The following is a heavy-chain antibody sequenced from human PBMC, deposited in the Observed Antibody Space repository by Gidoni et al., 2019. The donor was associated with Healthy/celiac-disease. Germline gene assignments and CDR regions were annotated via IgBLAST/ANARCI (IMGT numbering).Heavy chain of an antibody. CDR3: ARAPGNYYDSSGYYLGGYYYYGMDV. CDR1: GGSISSSNW. D-gene: IGHD3-22*01. J-gene: IGHJ6*02. V-gene: IGHV4-4*02. Sequence: QVQLQASGPGLVKPSGTLSLTCAVSGGSISSSNWWRWVRQPPGKGLEWIGEIYHSGRTNYNPSLKRRVTISVDKSKNQFSLKLSSGTAADTAVYYCARAPGNYYDSSGYYLGGYYYYGMDVWGQGTTVTVSS. CDR2: IYHSGRT.